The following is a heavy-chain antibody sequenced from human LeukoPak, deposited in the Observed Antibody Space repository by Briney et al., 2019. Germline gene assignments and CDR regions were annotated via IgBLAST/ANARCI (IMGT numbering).Heavy chain of an antibody. J-gene: IGHJ6*02. V-gene: IGHV4-31*03. D-gene: IGHD4-17*01. Sequence: PSETLSLTCTVSGGSISSGGYYWSWIRQHPGKGLEWIGYIYYSGSTYYNPSLKSRVTISVDTSKNQFSLKLSSVTAADTAVYYCAREAVTPPLYGMDVWGQGTTVTVSS. CDR3: AREAVTPPLYGMDV. CDR2: IYYSGST. CDR1: GGSISSGGYY.